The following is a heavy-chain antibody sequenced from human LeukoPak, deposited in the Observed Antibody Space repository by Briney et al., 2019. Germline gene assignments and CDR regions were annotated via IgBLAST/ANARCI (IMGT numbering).Heavy chain of an antibody. D-gene: IGHD3-10*01. Sequence: GGSLRLSCAASGFTFSSYGMHWVRQAPGKGLEWVAFIRYDGSNKYYADSVKGRFTISRDNSKNTLYLQMNSLRAEDTAVYYCAKGTFGELLYFDYWGQGTLVTASS. CDR3: AKGTFGELLYFDY. CDR2: IRYDGSNK. J-gene: IGHJ4*02. CDR1: GFTFSSYG. V-gene: IGHV3-30*02.